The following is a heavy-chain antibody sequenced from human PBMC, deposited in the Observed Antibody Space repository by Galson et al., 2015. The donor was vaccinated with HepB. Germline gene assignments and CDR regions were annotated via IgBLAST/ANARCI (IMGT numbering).Heavy chain of an antibody. CDR2: INAGNGNT. V-gene: IGHV1-3*01. J-gene: IGHJ3*02. CDR3: ARDRRYFDWLHRSDAFDI. CDR1: GYTFTSYA. Sequence: SVKVSCKASGYTFTSYAMHWVRQAPGQRLEWMGWINAGNGNTKYSQKFQGRVTITRDTSASTAYMELSSLRSEDTAVYYCARDRRYFDWLHRSDAFDIWGQGTMVTVSS. D-gene: IGHD3-9*01.